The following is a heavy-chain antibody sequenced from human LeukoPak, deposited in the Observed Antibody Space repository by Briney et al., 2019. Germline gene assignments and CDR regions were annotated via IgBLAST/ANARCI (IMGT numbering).Heavy chain of an antibody. J-gene: IGHJ6*02. Sequence: GGSLRPSCAASGFTFSSYSLNWVRQAPGKGLEWVSSISSSGSYIYYADSVKGRFTISRDNAKNSLSLQLSSLRAEDTAVYYCARDWFGAYTAMTYYSYYGLDVWGQGTTVTVSS. CDR2: ISSSGSYI. CDR1: GFTFSSYS. V-gene: IGHV3-21*01. CDR3: ARDWFGAYTAMTYYSYYGLDV. D-gene: IGHD5-18*01.